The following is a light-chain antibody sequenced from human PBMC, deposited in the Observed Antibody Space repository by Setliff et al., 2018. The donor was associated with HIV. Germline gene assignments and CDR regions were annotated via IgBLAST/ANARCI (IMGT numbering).Light chain of an antibody. CDR1: SSGVGRYNY. Sequence: QSVLTQPASISGSPGQSITISCTGTSSGVGRYNYVSWYQQHPGKTPKLIIYGVSKWPSGVSNRFSASKSGNTASLTISGLQAEDEADYYCCSYTSISTYVFGTGTKVTVL. V-gene: IGLV2-14*03. CDR3: CSYTSISTYV. CDR2: GVS. J-gene: IGLJ1*01.